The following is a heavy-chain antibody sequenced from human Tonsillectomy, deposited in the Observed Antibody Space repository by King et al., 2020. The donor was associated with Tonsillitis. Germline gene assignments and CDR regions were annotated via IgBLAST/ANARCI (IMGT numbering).Heavy chain of an antibody. V-gene: IGHV3-72*01. CDR2: SRRKNKGYTT. J-gene: IGHJ4*02. CDR3: AIFRRTWGY. D-gene: IGHD3-16*01. CDR1: GFTFSDHD. Sequence: VQLVESGGGLVQPGGSLRLSCTASGFTFSDHDMDWVRQAPGKGLEWVGRSRRKNKGYTTEYAASVKGRFTISRDASMNSLYLQLNSLKTEDTAAYYCAIFRRTWGYWGQGTLVTVSS.